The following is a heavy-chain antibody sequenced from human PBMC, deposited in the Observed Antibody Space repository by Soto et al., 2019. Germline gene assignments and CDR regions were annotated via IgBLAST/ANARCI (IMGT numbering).Heavy chain of an antibody. CDR2: ISSSGDTK. CDR3: AKDHSGSDYRHDY. J-gene: IGHJ4*02. Sequence: PGGSLRLSCAASGFSFSDYYMSWIRQAPGKGLEWVSYISSSGDTKLYAESVKGRFTISRDNARNSLHLEMNSLRAEDTAVYYCAKDHSGSDYRHDYWGQGTLVTVSS. V-gene: IGHV3-11*01. CDR1: GFSFSDYY. D-gene: IGHD1-26*01.